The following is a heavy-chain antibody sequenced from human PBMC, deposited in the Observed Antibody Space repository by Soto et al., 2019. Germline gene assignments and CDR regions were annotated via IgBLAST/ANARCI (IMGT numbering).Heavy chain of an antibody. Sequence: GGSLRLSCAASGFTFSSDAMHWVRQAPGKGLEWVAVTSYDGTSKYYADSVKGRFFISRDNLKSTLYLQMNSLRPEDTAVYYCARDTRYSSGYYASWGQGTLVTVSS. CDR1: GFTFSSDA. CDR2: TSYDGTSK. J-gene: IGHJ1*01. D-gene: IGHD6-19*01. CDR3: ARDTRYSSGYYAS. V-gene: IGHV3-30-3*01.